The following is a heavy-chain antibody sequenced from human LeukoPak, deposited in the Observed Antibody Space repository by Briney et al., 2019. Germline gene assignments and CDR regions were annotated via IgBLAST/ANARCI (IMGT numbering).Heavy chain of an antibody. Sequence: SETLSLTCTVSGGSISSGDYYWSWIRQPPGKGLEWIGYIYYSGSTYYNPSLKSRVTISVDTSKNQFSLKLGSVTAADTAVYYCARGDIVVVPAAMKPSGMDVWGQGTTVTVSS. CDR2: IYYSGST. J-gene: IGHJ6*02. V-gene: IGHV4-30-4*01. CDR3: ARGDIVVVPAAMKPSGMDV. CDR1: GGSISSGDYY. D-gene: IGHD2-2*01.